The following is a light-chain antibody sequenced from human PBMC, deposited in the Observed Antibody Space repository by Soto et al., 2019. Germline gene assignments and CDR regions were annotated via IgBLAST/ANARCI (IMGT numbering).Light chain of an antibody. CDR2: DVS. CDR3: SSYKSSTWV. V-gene: IGLV2-14*01. CDR1: SSDVDGYNY. Sequence: QSALTQPASVSGSPGQSITISCTGTSSDVDGYNYVSWYQQHPGKAPKLMIYDVSNRPSGVSNRFSGSKSGNTASLTISGLQAEDEADYYCSSYKSSTWVFGTGTKVTVL. J-gene: IGLJ1*01.